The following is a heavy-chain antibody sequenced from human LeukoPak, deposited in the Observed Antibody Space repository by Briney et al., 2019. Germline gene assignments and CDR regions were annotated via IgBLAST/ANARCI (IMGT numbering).Heavy chain of an antibody. D-gene: IGHD4-23*01. CDR1: GFTFSSYG. J-gene: IGHJ4*02. V-gene: IGHV3-30*03. Sequence: GRSLRLSCAASGFTFSSYGMHWVRQAPGKGLEWVAVISYDGSKKYYADSVKGRFTISRDSSKNTLYLQMNSLRAEDTAVYYCARNAGAGIFMPAGIDGGYYFDYWGQGTLVTVSS. CDR2: ISYDGSKK. CDR3: ARNAGAGIFMPAGIDGGYYFDY.